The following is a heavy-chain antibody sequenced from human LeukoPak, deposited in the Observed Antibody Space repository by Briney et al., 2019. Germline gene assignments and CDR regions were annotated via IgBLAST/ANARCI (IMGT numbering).Heavy chain of an antibody. CDR2: ISSSSSYI. Sequence: GGSLRLSCAASGFTFSTYNMNWVRQAPGKGLEWVSSISSSSSYIYYADSVKGRFTISRDNAKNSLWLQMNSLRAEDTAVYYCAREAEYYDFHLWGQGTLVTVSS. CDR3: AREAEYYDFHL. D-gene: IGHD3-22*01. CDR1: GFTFSTYN. J-gene: IGHJ4*02. V-gene: IGHV3-21*01.